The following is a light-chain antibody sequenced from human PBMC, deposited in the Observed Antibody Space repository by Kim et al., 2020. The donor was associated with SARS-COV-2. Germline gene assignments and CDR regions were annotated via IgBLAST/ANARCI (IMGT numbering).Light chain of an antibody. Sequence: TVSTSCSHSSGSIASSYVQWYQQRPGSAPTTVIYEDNQRPSGVPDRFSGSIDSSSNSASLTISGLKTEDEADYYCQSYDSSNQGVFGGGTQLTVL. J-gene: IGLJ3*02. CDR3: QSYDSSNQGV. CDR2: EDN. V-gene: IGLV6-57*03. CDR1: SGSIASSY.